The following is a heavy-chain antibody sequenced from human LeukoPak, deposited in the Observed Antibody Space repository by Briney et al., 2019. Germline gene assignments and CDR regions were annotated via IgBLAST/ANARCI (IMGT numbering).Heavy chain of an antibody. J-gene: IGHJ4*02. Sequence: GGSLRLSCAASGFTFSSYWMHWVRQAPGKGLEWVSRISFDGSTITYADSVQGRFTISRDNAKTTLYLQMNSLRVEDTAVYYCARGRQSSSTWLTGYWGQGTLVTVSS. CDR3: ARGRQSSSTWLTGY. D-gene: IGHD6-13*01. CDR1: GFTFSSYW. CDR2: ISFDGSTI. V-gene: IGHV3-74*01.